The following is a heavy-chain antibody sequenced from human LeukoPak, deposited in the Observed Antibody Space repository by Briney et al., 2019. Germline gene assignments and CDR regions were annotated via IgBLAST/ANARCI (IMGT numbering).Heavy chain of an antibody. D-gene: IGHD3-9*01. CDR3: ARDLYYDILTGCMDV. CDR1: GFTFSSYA. CDR2: ISSNGGST. V-gene: IGHV3-64*01. J-gene: IGHJ6*03. Sequence: GGSLRLSCAASGFTFSSYAMSWVRQAPEKGLEYVSAISSNGGSTYYANSVKGRFTISRDNSKNTLYLQMGSLRAEDMAVYYCARDLYYDILTGCMDVWGKGTTVTISS.